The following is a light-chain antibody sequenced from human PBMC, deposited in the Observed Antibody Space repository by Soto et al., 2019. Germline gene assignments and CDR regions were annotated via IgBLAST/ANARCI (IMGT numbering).Light chain of an antibody. CDR1: SSDVGSYDL. CDR3: CSYAGTML. V-gene: IGLV2-23*02. CDR2: EVS. Sequence: QSALTQPASVSGSPGQSIAISCTGSSSDVGSYDLVYWYQQHPGKAPKVIIYEVSRRPPGVSNRFSGSKSGNTASLTISGLQAEDEADYYCCSYAGTMLFGGGTKLTVL. J-gene: IGLJ2*01.